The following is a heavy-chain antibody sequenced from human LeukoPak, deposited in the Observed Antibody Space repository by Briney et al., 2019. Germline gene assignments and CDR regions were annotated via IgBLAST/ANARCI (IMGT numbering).Heavy chain of an antibody. CDR3: VKGEDYGDETDY. D-gene: IGHD4-17*01. CDR1: GFTFSSYA. Sequence: PGGSLRLSCSASGFTFSSYAMHWVRQAPGKGLEYVSAISSNGGSTYYADSVKGRLTISRDNSKSTLYLQMSSLRAEDTAVYYCVKGEDYGDETDYWGQGTLVTVSS. V-gene: IGHV3-64D*06. CDR2: ISSNGGST. J-gene: IGHJ4*02.